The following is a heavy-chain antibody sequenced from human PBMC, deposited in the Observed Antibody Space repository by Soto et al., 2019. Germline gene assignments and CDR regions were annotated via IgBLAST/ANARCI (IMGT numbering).Heavy chain of an antibody. CDR3: ARGMRATGNFDY. J-gene: IGHJ4*02. V-gene: IGHV1-69*06. CDR1: GGTFSSYA. Sequence: ASVKVSCKASGGTFSSYAISWVRQAPGQGLEWMGGIIPIFGTANYAQKFQGRVTTTADKSTSTAYMELSSLRSEDTAVYYCARGMRATGNFDYWGQGTLVTVSS. D-gene: IGHD2-8*01. CDR2: IIPIFGTA.